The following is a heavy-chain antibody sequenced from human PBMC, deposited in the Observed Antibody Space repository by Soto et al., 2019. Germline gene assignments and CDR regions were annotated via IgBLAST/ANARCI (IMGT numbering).Heavy chain of an antibody. Sequence: PVGSLRLSCAASGFTFSSYGMHWVRQAPGKGLEWVAVIWYDGSNKYYADSVKGRFTISRDNSKNTLYLQMNSLRAEDTAVYYCARDDYDSSGYYPPLPPVWGQGTLVTVSS. J-gene: IGHJ4*02. CDR1: GFTFSSYG. D-gene: IGHD3-22*01. V-gene: IGHV3-33*01. CDR2: IWYDGSNK. CDR3: ARDDYDSSGYYPPLPPV.